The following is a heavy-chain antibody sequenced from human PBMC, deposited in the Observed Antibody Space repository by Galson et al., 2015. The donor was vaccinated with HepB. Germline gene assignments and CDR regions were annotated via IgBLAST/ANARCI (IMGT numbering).Heavy chain of an antibody. J-gene: IGHJ6*02. V-gene: IGHV3-72*01. D-gene: IGHD1-26*01. CDR1: GFTFSDHY. CDR3: ARETSNSGSYLTAVGGLWDYYYGMDV. Sequence: SLRLSCAASGFTFSDHYMDWVRQAPGKGLEWVGRTRNKANSYTTEYAASVKGRFTISRDDSKNSLYLQMNSLKTEDTAVYYCARETSNSGSYLTAVGGLWDYYYGMDVWGQGTTVTVSS. CDR2: TRNKANSYTT.